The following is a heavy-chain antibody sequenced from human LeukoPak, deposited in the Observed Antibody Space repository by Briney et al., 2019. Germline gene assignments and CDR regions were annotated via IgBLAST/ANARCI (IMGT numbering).Heavy chain of an antibody. D-gene: IGHD6-13*01. CDR2: ISGSGDRT. J-gene: IGHJ5*02. CDR1: GFTFDNYG. V-gene: IGHV3-23*01. CDR3: AKGVPGTYNWFDP. Sequence: GGSLRLSCAASGFTFDNYGMTWVRQAPEKGLQWVAIISGSGDRTYYADFVKGRFTISRDNSKNTLYLQMNSLRAEDTAVYYCAKGVPGTYNWFDPWGQGTLVTVSS.